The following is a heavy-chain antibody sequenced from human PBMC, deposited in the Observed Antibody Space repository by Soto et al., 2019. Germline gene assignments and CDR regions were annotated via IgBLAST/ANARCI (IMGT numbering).Heavy chain of an antibody. CDR2: IIPIFPTP. D-gene: IGHD1-26*01. J-gene: IGHJ6*02. CDR3: ARDKDRQQIGGNYYYGMDV. Sequence: QVQLVQSGAEVKNLGPWWRASSRPFGAPSANLPSTWWHRALEQGLEWMGGIIPIFPTPDYAQKFQGRVTITADESTSTAYMELTSLRSEDTAVYYCARDKDRQQIGGNYYYGMDVWGQGTTVTV. CDR1: GAPSANLP. V-gene: IGHV1-69*12.